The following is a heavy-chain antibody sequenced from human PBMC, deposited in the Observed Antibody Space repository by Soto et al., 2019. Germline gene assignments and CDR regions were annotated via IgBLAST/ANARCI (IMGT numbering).Heavy chain of an antibody. J-gene: IGHJ5*02. CDR2: IYYSGST. Sequence: SETLSLTCTVSGGSGSSSSYYWSWIRQPPGKGLEWIGYIYYSGSTNYNPSLKSRVTISVDTSKNQLSLKLNSVTAADTAVYYCARGNGITVTTWFDPWGQGTLVTVSS. D-gene: IGHD4-4*01. V-gene: IGHV4-61*01. CDR1: GGSGSSSSYY. CDR3: ARGNGITVTTWFDP.